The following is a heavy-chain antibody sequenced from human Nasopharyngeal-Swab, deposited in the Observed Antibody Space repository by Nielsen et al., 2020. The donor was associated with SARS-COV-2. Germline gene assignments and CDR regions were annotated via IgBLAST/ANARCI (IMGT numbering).Heavy chain of an antibody. V-gene: IGHV1-2*06. CDR1: GYTFTGYY. Sequence: ASVKVSCKASGYTFTGYYMHWVRQAPGQGLEWMGRINPNSGGTNYAQKFQGRVTMTRDTSISTAYMELSRLRSDDTAVYYCARDSARYPGGMDVWGKGTTVTVSS. J-gene: IGHJ6*04. CDR2: INPNSGGT. CDR3: ARDSARYPGGMDV. D-gene: IGHD3-10*01.